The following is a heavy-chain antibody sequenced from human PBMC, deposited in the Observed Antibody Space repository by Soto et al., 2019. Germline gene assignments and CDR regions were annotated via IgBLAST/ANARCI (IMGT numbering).Heavy chain of an antibody. V-gene: IGHV5-51*01. Sequence: GESLQISFKGSGYRFSIYLIGWVRQMPVKGLAWARNIYPGDSRSTYSPSYQGQVIISADKSIDTAYLQWSSLKASDTAIYYCARATYSPWTGGVDVCGQWTMVTVSS. CDR3: ARATYSPWTGGVDV. D-gene: IGHD1-26*01. CDR1: GYRFSIYL. CDR2: IYPGDSRS. J-gene: IGHJ3*01.